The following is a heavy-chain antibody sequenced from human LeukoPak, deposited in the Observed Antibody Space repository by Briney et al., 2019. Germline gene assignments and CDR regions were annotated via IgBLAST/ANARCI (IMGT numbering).Heavy chain of an antibody. CDR2: FDPEDGET. Sequence: ASVKVSCKVSGYTLTELSMHWVRQAPGKGREWMGGFDPEDGETIYAQKFQGRVTMTEDTSTDTAYMELSSLRSEDTAVYYCATGYNWNSREDYWGQGTLVTVSS. D-gene: IGHD1-7*01. J-gene: IGHJ4*02. V-gene: IGHV1-24*01. CDR3: ATGYNWNSREDY. CDR1: GYTLTELS.